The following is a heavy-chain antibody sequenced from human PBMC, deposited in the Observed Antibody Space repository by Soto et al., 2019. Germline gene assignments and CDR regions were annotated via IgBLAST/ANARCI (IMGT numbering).Heavy chain of an antibody. D-gene: IGHD2-15*01. J-gene: IGHJ4*02. V-gene: IGHV1-69*12. CDR3: ARESRYCSGGSCYFLPGIDY. Sequence: QVQLVQSGAEVKKPGSSVKVSCKASGGTFSSYAISWVRQAPGQGLEWRGGIIPIFGTANYAQKLQGRVTITADESTSTAYMELSSLRSEDTAVYYCARESRYCSGGSCYFLPGIDYWGQGTLVTVSS. CDR2: IIPIFGTA. CDR1: GGTFSSYA.